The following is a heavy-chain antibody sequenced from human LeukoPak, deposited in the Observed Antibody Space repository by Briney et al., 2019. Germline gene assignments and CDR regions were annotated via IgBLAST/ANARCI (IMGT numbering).Heavy chain of an antibody. CDR1: GYTFSSYG. Sequence: ASVKVSCKASGYTFSSYGISWVRQAPGQGLEWMGWISAYNGNTNYAQKLQGRGTMTTDTSTSTAYMELRSLRSDDTAVYYCARGGYYYDSSGYYYPDYWGQGTLVTVSS. D-gene: IGHD3-22*01. CDR2: ISAYNGNT. J-gene: IGHJ4*02. V-gene: IGHV1-18*01. CDR3: ARGGYYYDSSGYYYPDY.